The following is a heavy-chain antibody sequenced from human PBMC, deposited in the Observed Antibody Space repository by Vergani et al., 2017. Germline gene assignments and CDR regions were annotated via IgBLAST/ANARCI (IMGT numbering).Heavy chain of an antibody. J-gene: IGHJ5*01. CDR2: MKSDGSIT. CDR1: GFSFNSYW. D-gene: IGHD3-9*01. CDR3: ARARCIETCYMSNWLYS. Sequence: DVHLAESGGGFFQPGGSLRLSCSASGFSFNSYWMNWVRQVPGKGLLWVSRMKSDGSITAYADSVKGRFTISRDNAQNTLYLQMNSLRVEDTGVYYCARARCIETCYMSNWLYSWGQGTLVTVSS. V-gene: IGHV3-74*03.